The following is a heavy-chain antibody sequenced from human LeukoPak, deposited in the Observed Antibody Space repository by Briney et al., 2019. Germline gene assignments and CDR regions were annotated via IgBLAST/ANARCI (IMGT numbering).Heavy chain of an antibody. J-gene: IGHJ4*02. CDR1: GFTFSSYA. CDR3: AKGVEMATIHYYFDY. Sequence: GRSLRLSCAASGFTFSSYAMSWVRQAPGKGLEWVSAISGSGGSTYYADSVKGRFTISRDNSKNTLYLQMNSLRAEDTAVYYCAKGVEMATIHYYFDYWGQGTLVTVSS. D-gene: IGHD5-24*01. V-gene: IGHV3-23*01. CDR2: ISGSGGST.